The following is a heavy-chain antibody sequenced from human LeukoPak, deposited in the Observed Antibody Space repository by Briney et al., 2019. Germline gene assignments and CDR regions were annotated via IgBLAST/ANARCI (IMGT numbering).Heavy chain of an antibody. CDR1: GFSFSNYA. Sequence: GGSLRLSCVASGFSFSNYAMNWVRQAPGKGLEWVSLISGSSGTTFYADFVKGRFTISRDNSKNTLYLQMNSLRAEDTAVYYCAKGAYDYIEIAYFDYWGQGSLVTVSS. D-gene: IGHD5-12*01. J-gene: IGHJ4*02. CDR2: ISGSSGTT. V-gene: IGHV3-23*01. CDR3: AKGAYDYIEIAYFDY.